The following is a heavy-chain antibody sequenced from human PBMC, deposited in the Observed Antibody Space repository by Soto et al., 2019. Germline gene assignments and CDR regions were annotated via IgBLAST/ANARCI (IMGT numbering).Heavy chain of an antibody. D-gene: IGHD1-1*01. CDR1: GGSISSYY. CDR3: ARVVXERALRLYYFXY. Sequence: SEILSLTCTVSGGSISSYYWSWFRQSPGKRMEWIGYVHHSWGSSYNPSLQSRVTISLDTSKNQFSLKLTSVTATDTAVYYCARVVXERALRLYYFXYWGQGTLVXVSS. V-gene: IGHV4-59*12. CDR2: VHHSWGS. J-gene: IGHJ4*02.